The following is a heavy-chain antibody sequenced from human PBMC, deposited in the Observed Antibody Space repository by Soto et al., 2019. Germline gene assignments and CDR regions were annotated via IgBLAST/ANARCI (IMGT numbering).Heavy chain of an antibody. V-gene: IGHV4-34*01. Sequence: QVQLQQWGAGLLKPSETLSLTCAVYGGSFSGYYWTWIRQPPGKGLEWIGEINHSGSTNYIPSLKSRVTISVDKSKNQCSLKLSSVTAADTAVYYCARGGRQQLVRSLFYGMDVWGQGTTVTVSS. CDR1: GGSFSGYY. CDR2: INHSGST. CDR3: ARGGRQQLVRSLFYGMDV. J-gene: IGHJ6*02. D-gene: IGHD6-13*01.